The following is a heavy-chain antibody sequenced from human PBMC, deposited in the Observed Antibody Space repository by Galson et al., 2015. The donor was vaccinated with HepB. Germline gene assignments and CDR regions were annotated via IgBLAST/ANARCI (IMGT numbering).Heavy chain of an antibody. CDR3: VRDESGYYDAFDM. CDR2: IDPKSGDT. D-gene: IGHD3-22*01. V-gene: IGHV1-2*04. Sequence: SVKVSCKASGYGFTGHDLHWVRQAPGQGLEWMGWIDPKSGDTTYAQKFQGWVTMTRDTSISTAYLELNRLKSDDTAVYYCVRDESGYYDAFDMWGQGTVVTVSS. CDR1: GYGFTGHD. J-gene: IGHJ3*02.